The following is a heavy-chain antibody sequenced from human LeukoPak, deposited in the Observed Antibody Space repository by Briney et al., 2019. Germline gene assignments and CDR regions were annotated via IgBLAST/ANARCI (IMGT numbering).Heavy chain of an antibody. CDR3: ARGLLMSWSPFDY. CDR1: GGSISSYY. D-gene: IGHD6-13*01. CDR2: IYYSGST. Sequence: PSETLSLTXTVSGGSISSYYWSWIRQPPGKGLEWIGYIYYSGSTNYNPSLKSRVTISVDTSKNQFSLKLSSVTAADTAVYYCARGLLMSWSPFDYWGQGTLVTVSS. V-gene: IGHV4-59*01. J-gene: IGHJ4*02.